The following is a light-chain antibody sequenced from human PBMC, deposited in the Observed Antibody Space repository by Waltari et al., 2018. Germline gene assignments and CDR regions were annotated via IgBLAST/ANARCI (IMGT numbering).Light chain of an antibody. CDR1: NIGSES. CDR3: QVWDPSTDHVL. J-gene: IGLJ2*01. CDR2: DGS. Sequence: SYVLTQPPSVSVAPGQTASIACGGVNIGSESAPWYQQKPGQAPVMFLFDGSDRPLGIPDRISGSKSGNTATLTISGIEAGDEAAYYCQVWDPSTDHVLFGGGTKLTVL. V-gene: IGLV3-21*02.